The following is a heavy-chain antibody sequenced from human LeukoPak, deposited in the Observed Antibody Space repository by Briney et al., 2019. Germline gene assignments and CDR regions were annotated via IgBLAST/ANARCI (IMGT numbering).Heavy chain of an antibody. CDR3: AKTVYYDSSGPFDY. Sequence: SGGSLRLSCAASGFTFSSYAMSWVRQAPGKGLEWGSAISGSGGSTYYADSVKGRFTISRDNSKNTLYLQMNSLRAEDTAVYYCAKTVYYDSSGPFDYWGQGTLVTVSS. D-gene: IGHD3-22*01. V-gene: IGHV3-23*01. CDR2: ISGSGGST. J-gene: IGHJ4*02. CDR1: GFTFSSYA.